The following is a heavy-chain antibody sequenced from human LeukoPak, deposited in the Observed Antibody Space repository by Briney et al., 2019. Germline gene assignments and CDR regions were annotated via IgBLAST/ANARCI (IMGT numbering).Heavy chain of an antibody. V-gene: IGHV3-30-3*01. D-gene: IGHD3-10*01. Sequence: GGSLRLSCAASGFTFSSYAMHWVRQAPGKGLEWVAVISYDGSNKYYADSVKGRFTISRDNSKNTLYLQMNSLRAEGTAVYYCARDGSDWGQGTTVTVSS. J-gene: IGHJ6*02. CDR3: ARDGSD. CDR1: GFTFSSYA. CDR2: ISYDGSNK.